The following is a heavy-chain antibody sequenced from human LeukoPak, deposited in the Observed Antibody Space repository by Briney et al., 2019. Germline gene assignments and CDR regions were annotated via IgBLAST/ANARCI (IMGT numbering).Heavy chain of an antibody. CDR3: ARSAIFGPVGI. CDR1: GFTLRSYT. Sequence: GGSLRLSCAASGFTLRSYTMNWVRQAPGKGLEWVSSIGISSNKIYYADSVKGRFTISRDNAKNSLYLQMNSLRAEDTAVYYCARSAIFGPVGIWGQGTMVTVSS. J-gene: IGHJ3*02. D-gene: IGHD3/OR15-3a*01. V-gene: IGHV3-21*01. CDR2: IGISSNKI.